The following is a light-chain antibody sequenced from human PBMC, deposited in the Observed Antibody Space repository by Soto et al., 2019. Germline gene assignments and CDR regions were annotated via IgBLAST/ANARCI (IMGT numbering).Light chain of an antibody. J-gene: IGKJ2*01. Sequence: DIQMTQSPSTLSASVGDRVTITCRASQSISSWLAWYQQKPGKAPKLLIYDASSLASGVPSRFGGGGSGTEFTLTISSLQPDDFATYYCQHYNSYPYAFGQGTKLEIK. CDR2: DAS. CDR1: QSISSW. V-gene: IGKV1-5*01. CDR3: QHYNSYPYA.